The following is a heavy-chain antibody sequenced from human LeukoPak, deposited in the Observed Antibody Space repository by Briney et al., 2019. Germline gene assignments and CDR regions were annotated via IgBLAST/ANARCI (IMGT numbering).Heavy chain of an antibody. CDR2: ISHSGTT. CDR3: TRDLGNWLIDY. J-gene: IGHJ4*02. D-gene: IGHD4-23*01. Sequence: PSETLSLTCAVFGASIRSSGSFWGWFRQPPGKGLELLGTISHSGTTYYNPSLKSRVTISTDTSKNNFSLKLTSVTAADTAIYYCTRDLGNWLIDYWGQGTLVTVSS. CDR1: GASIRSSGSF. V-gene: IGHV4-39*07.